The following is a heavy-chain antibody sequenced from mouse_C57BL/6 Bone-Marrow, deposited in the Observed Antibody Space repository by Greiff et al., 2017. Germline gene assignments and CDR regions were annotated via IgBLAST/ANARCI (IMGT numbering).Heavy chain of an antibody. CDR3: ARLEFGGRSGDWNFEV. Sequence: QVQLKESGPELVKPGASVKLSCKASGYTFTSYDINWVKQRPGQGLEWIGWIYPRDGSTKYNEKFKGKATLTVDTSSSTAYMELHSLTSEDSAVYFCARLEFGGRSGDWNFEVGGTGTTVTVSS. J-gene: IGHJ1*03. CDR2: IYPRDGST. D-gene: IGHD1-1*01. CDR1: GYTFTSYD. V-gene: IGHV1-85*01.